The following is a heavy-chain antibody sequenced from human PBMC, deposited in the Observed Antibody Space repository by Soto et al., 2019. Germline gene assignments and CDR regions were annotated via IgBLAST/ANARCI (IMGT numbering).Heavy chain of an antibody. CDR3: ARGPPIYVGNSIDY. V-gene: IGHV4-31*03. D-gene: IGHD3-16*01. CDR2: IYYSGST. J-gene: IGHJ4*02. Sequence: SETLSLTCTVSGGSISSGGYYWSWIRQHPGKGLEWIGYIYYSGSTYYNPSPKSRVTISVDTSKNQFSLKLSSVTAADTAVYYCARGPPIYVGNSIDYWGQGTLVTVSS. CDR1: GGSISSGGYY.